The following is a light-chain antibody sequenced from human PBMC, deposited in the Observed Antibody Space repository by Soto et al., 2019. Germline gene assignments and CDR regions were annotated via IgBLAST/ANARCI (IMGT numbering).Light chain of an antibody. CDR1: SSNIGAGYD. J-gene: IGLJ2*01. V-gene: IGLV1-40*01. CDR3: QSYDSSLSVV. Sequence: QAVVTQPPSVSGAPGQRVTISCTGSSSNIGAGYDVHWYQQLPGTAPKLLIYGNTNRPSGVLDRFSGSKSGTSASLAITGLQAEDEADYYFQSYDSSLSVVFGGGTKLTVL. CDR2: GNT.